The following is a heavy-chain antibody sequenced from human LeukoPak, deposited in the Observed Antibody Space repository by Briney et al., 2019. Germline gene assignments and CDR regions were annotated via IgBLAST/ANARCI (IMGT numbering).Heavy chain of an antibody. CDR2: IIPILGIA. Sequence: GASVKVSCKASGGTFSSYAISWVRQAPGQGLEWMGRIIPILGIANYAQKFQGRVTITADKSTSTAYMELSSLRSEDTAVYYCARTTVTAESPLNYGMDVWGKGTTVTVSS. J-gene: IGHJ6*04. CDR1: GGTFSSYA. D-gene: IGHD4-17*01. V-gene: IGHV1-69*04. CDR3: ARTTVTAESPLNYGMDV.